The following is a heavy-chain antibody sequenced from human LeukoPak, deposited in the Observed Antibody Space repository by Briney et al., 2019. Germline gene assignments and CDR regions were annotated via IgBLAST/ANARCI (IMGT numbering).Heavy chain of an antibody. CDR3: ATASSSWWVA. J-gene: IGHJ5*02. CDR1: GFTFSSYG. CDR2: IYSGGST. Sequence: PGGSLRLSCAASGFTFSSYGMHWIRQAPGKGLEWISLIYSGGSTYYADSVKGRFTISRDNSKNMLYLQMNSLRAEDTAVYYCATASSSWWVAWGQGTLVTVSS. V-gene: IGHV3-NL1*01. D-gene: IGHD6-13*01.